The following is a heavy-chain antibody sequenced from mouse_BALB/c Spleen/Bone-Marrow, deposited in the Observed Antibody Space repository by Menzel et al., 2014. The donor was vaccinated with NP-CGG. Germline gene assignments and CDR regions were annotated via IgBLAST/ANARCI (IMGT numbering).Heavy chain of an antibody. Sequence: VQLKDSGGGLVKPGGSLKLSCAASGFAFSSYDMSWVRQTPEKRLEWVAYISSGGGSTYYPDTVKGRFTISRDNAKNTLYLQMSSLKPEDTAMYYCARPLYYYGSSPFYAMDYWGQGTSVTVSS. CDR3: ARPLYYYGSSPFYAMDY. D-gene: IGHD1-1*01. V-gene: IGHV5-12-1*01. J-gene: IGHJ4*01. CDR1: GFAFSSYD. CDR2: ISSGGGST.